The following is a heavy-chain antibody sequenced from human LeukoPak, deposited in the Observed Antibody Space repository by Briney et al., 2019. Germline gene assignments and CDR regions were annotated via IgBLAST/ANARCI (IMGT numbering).Heavy chain of an antibody. D-gene: IGHD6-19*01. J-gene: IGHJ6*02. Sequence: GGSLRLSCTASGFTFGDYAMSWVRQAPGKGLEGVGFIRSKAYGGTTEYAASVKGRFTISRDDSKSIAYLQMNSLKTEDTAVYYCTRNTVAGHINYYYYYGMDVWGQGTTVTVSS. CDR2: IRSKAYGGTT. CDR3: TRNTVAGHINYYYYYGMDV. CDR1: GFTFGDYA. V-gene: IGHV3-49*04.